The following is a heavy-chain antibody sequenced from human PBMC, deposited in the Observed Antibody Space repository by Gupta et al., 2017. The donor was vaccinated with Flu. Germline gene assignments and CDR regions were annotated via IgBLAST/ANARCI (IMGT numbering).Heavy chain of an antibody. CDR2: ISHDGSNY. Sequence: QERVVESGGGVVQPGRSLRLSCAASGFSVSNYGMQWVRQAPGKGLEWVAVISHDGSNYYHTDSVKGRFTISRDNSKNTLYLQMSSLRTEDTAVYYCAKDWRWNNNNFGMNVWGQGTTVTVSS. J-gene: IGHJ6*02. CDR1: GFSVSNYG. CDR3: AKDWRWNNNNFGMNV. D-gene: IGHD1-1*01. V-gene: IGHV3-30*18.